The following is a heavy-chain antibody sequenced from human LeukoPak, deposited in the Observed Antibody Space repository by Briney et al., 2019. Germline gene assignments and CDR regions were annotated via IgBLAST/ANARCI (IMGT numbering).Heavy chain of an antibody. J-gene: IGHJ4*02. V-gene: IGHV5-51*01. CDR3: ARLLSSAYRSPLGY. D-gene: IGHD3-22*01. CDR1: GYRFTSYW. Sequence: GESLKISCNGSGYRFTSYWIAWVRQTPGKGLGGMGISYPGDSDTRYSPSFQGQVTISADKSISTAYLQWSSLKASDTAMYYCARLLSSAYRSPLGYWGQGTLVTVSS. CDR2: SYPGDSDT.